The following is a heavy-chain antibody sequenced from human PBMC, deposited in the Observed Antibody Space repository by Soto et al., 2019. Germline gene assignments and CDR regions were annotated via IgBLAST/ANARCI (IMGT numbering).Heavy chain of an antibody. CDR3: TRLVSAAQDY. D-gene: IGHD6-13*01. CDR1: GFVFKDSS. Sequence: EVLLVESGGGLVQPGGSLKLSCAASGFVFKDSSIHWVRQASGKGLEWVGRIRDRAFSYATAYAASVKGRFTISRDDSTNTAYLQMNRLKTEDTAIYYCTRLVSAAQDYWGQGTLVTASS. V-gene: IGHV3-73*01. CDR2: IRDRAFSYAT. J-gene: IGHJ4*02.